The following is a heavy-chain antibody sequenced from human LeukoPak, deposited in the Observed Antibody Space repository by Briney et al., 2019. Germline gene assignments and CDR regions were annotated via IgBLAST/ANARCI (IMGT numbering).Heavy chain of an antibody. CDR2: IYHSGST. Sequence: SSETLSLTCTVSGYSISSGYYWGWIRQPPGKGLEWIGSIYHSGSTYYNPSLKSRVTISVDTSKNQFSLKLSSVTAADTAVYYCARDYGEGYCSGGSCPGAFDIWGQGTMVTVSS. J-gene: IGHJ3*02. CDR1: GYSISSGYY. V-gene: IGHV4-38-2*02. D-gene: IGHD2-15*01. CDR3: ARDYGEGYCSGGSCPGAFDI.